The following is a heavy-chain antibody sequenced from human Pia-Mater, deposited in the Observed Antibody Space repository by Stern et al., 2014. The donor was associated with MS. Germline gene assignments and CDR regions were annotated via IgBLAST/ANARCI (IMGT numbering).Heavy chain of an antibody. CDR1: GYNFRNYA. CDR2: INTNTGKP. D-gene: IGHD2-8*01. Sequence: QVQLVQSGSELKKPGASVKVSCKASGYNFRNYAMNWVRQAPGPGLEWMGWINTNTGKPLYAQGFTGRFVFSLDTSVSTAYLQISSLKTEDTAVYYCASRGAGEFGVSPTGSWGQGTLVTVSS. CDR3: ASRGAGEFGVSPTGS. J-gene: IGHJ5*02. V-gene: IGHV7-4-1*02.